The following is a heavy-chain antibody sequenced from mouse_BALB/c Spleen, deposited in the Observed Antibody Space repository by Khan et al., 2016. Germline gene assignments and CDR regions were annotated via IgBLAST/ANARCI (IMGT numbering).Heavy chain of an antibody. CDR1: GYTFTSYW. V-gene: IGHV1-69*02. Sequence: QVQLQQSGAELVRPGASVKLSCKASGYTFTSYWINWMKQRPGQGLEWIGNIFPSDSYTNYNQKFKDKATLTVDKSSSTAYMQLSSPTSEDSAIYYCTRAASTMIRGFAYWGQGTLVTVSA. CDR2: IFPSDSYT. CDR3: TRAASTMIRGFAY. D-gene: IGHD2-4*01. J-gene: IGHJ3*01.